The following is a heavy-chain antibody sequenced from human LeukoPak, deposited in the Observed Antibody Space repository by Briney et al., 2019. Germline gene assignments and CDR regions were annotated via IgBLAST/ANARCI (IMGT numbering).Heavy chain of an antibody. V-gene: IGHV3-30*02. CDR1: GFTFSSYG. CDR3: AKDLPYYYDSSGYGGAFDI. J-gene: IGHJ3*02. D-gene: IGHD3-22*01. Sequence: GGSLRLSCAASGFTFSSYGMHWVRQAPGKGLEWVAFIRYDGSNKYYADSVKGRFTISRDNSKNTLYLQMNSLRAEDTAVYYCAKDLPYYYDSSGYGGAFDIWGQGTMVTVSS. CDR2: IRYDGSNK.